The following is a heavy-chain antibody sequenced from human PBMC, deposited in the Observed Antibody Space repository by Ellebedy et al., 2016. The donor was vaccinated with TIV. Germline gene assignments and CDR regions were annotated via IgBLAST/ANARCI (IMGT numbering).Heavy chain of an antibody. CDR1: GGSVSSTRYY. D-gene: IGHD2-21*02. V-gene: IGHV4-39*01. CDR2: VYYSGSP. Sequence: MPSETLSLTCSVSGGSVSSTRYYRVWLRQPPGKGLDYIGSVYYSGSPYYNPSFKSRVTLSADTSKNPFSLNLRTVTAADTAVYYCARTDPWQPIDDWGQGILVSVSS. J-gene: IGHJ4*02. CDR3: ARTDPWQPIDD.